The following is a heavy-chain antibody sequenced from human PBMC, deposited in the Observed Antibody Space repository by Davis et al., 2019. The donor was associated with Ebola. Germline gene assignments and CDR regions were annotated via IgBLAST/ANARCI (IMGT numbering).Heavy chain of an antibody. J-gene: IGHJ4*02. CDR3: ARGISGY. CDR2: NNHSGST. Sequence: MPSETLSLTCAVYGGSFSGYYWNWIRQPPGKGLEWIGENNHSGSTNYNPSLKSRVTISVDTSKNQFSLKLSSVTAADTAVYYCARGISGYWGQGTLVTVSS. V-gene: IGHV4-34*01. D-gene: IGHD3-10*01. CDR1: GGSFSGYY.